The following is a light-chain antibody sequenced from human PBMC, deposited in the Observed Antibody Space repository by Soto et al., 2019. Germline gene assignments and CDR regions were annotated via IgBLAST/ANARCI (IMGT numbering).Light chain of an antibody. CDR1: QEIDNW. CDR2: KVS. J-gene: IGKJ5*01. Sequence: DIQMTQSPSTLSASVGDRVTITCRASQEIDNWLAWYQQRPGKAPKLLIYKVSNLESGVPSRFSGSGSGTEFTLTINSLQPDDFATYYCQQYKSYSLITFGQGTRLEIK. V-gene: IGKV1-5*03. CDR3: QQYKSYSLIT.